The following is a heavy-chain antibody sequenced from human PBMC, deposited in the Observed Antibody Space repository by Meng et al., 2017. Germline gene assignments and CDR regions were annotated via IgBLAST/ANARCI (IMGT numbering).Heavy chain of an antibody. Sequence: VQSGYLWAEVKKPGSAGSVACKASGGTFSSYVISWVRQAPGQGLEWMGGIIPIFGTANYAQKFQGRVTITADESTSTAYMELSSLRSEDTAVYYCASYSSVRGIAYWGQGTLVTVSS. CDR3: ASYSSVRGIAY. V-gene: IGHV1-69*01. CDR1: GGTFSSYV. CDR2: IIPIFGTA. J-gene: IGHJ4*02. D-gene: IGHD3-10*01.